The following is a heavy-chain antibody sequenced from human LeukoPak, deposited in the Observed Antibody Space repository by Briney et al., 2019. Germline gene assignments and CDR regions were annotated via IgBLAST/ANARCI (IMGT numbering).Heavy chain of an antibody. CDR2: ISGSFGST. J-gene: IGHJ4*02. Sequence: GGSLRLSCAASGFTFSSYAMSWVRQAPGKGLEWVSGISGSFGSTYYADSVKGRFTISRDNSKNTLYLQMNSLRAEDTALYYSAKARAFGAYQSDFWGEGTLVTVSS. CDR1: GFTFSSYA. V-gene: IGHV3-23*01. CDR3: AKARAFGAYQSDF. D-gene: IGHD2-2*01.